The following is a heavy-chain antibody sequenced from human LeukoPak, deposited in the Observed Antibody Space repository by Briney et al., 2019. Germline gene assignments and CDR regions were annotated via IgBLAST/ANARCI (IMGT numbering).Heavy chain of an antibody. CDR3: AREDDYNTMGH. CDR1: GFTFDDYA. V-gene: IGHV3-9*01. D-gene: IGHD4-4*01. CDR2: ISWNSGSI. J-gene: IGHJ4*02. Sequence: GGSLRLSCAASGFTFDDYAMPWVRQAPGKGLEWVSGISWNSGSIGYADSVKGRFTVSRDNAKNSLYLQINSLRAEDTAVYYCAREDDYNTMGHWGQGTLVTVSS.